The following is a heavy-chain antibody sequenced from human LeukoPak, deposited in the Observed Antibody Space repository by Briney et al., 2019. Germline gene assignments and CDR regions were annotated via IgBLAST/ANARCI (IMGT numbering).Heavy chain of an antibody. CDR1: GFYFSSYS. V-gene: IGHV3-21*01. Sequence: PGGSLRLSCGASGFYFSSYSMNWVRQAPGKGLEWVSSINSGSTYMYYADSVKGRFTISRDNAKNSLHLQMDSLRAEDTAVYFCARVEATTGRNYHYYHMDVWGKGTTVTVSS. D-gene: IGHD1-1*01. CDR2: INSGSTYM. CDR3: ARVEATTGRNYHYYHMDV. J-gene: IGHJ6*03.